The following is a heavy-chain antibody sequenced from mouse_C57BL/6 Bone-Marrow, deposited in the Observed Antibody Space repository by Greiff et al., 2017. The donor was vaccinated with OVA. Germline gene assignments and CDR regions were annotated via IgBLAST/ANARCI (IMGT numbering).Heavy chain of an antibody. D-gene: IGHD2-12*01. CDR1: GYAFTNYL. J-gene: IGHJ3*01. CDR3: ARGGLLSWFAY. V-gene: IGHV1-54*01. Sequence: QLQLKQSGAELVRPGTSVKVSCKASGYAFTNYLIEWVKQTPGQGLACIGVINPVSGGTNYNENFKGKATLTADKSSSTAYMQLSSLTSEDAAVYFGARGGLLSWFAYWGQGTLVTVSA. CDR2: INPVSGGT.